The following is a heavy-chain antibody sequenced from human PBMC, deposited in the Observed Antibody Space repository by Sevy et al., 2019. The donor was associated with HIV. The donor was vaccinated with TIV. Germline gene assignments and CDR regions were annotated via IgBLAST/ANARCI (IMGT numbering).Heavy chain of an antibody. CDR3: ARNTGGAFDI. CDR2: IGTAGDT. J-gene: IGHJ3*02. V-gene: IGHV3-13*01. D-gene: IGHD3-16*01. CDR1: GFTFSSYD. Sequence: GGSLRLSCAASGFTFSSYDMHWVRQATGKGLEWVSAIGTAGDTYYPGSVKGRFTVSRGNARNSLYLQMNSLRAGDTAVYYCARNTGGAFDIWGQGTMVTVSS.